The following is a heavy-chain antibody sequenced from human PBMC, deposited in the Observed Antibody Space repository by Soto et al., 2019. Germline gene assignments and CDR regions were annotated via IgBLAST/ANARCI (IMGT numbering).Heavy chain of an antibody. CDR1: GYTFTSYG. Sequence: QVQLVQSGAEVKKPGASVKVSCKASGYTFTSYGISWVRQAPGEGLEWMGWISAYNGNTNYAQKLQGRVTMTTDTSTSTAYMELRSLRSDDTAVYYCARGYCSGGSCYHNWFDPWGQGTLVTVSS. D-gene: IGHD2-15*01. CDR3: ARGYCSGGSCYHNWFDP. V-gene: IGHV1-18*01. CDR2: ISAYNGNT. J-gene: IGHJ5*02.